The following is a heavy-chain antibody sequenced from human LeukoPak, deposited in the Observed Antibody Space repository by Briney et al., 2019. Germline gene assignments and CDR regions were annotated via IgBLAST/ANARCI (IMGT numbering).Heavy chain of an antibody. CDR2: IIPIFGTA. J-gene: IGHJ6*04. V-gene: IGHV1-69*13. Sequence: SVKVSCKASGRTFSSYAISWVRQAPGQGLEWMGGIIPIFGTANYAQKFQGRVTITADESTSTAYMELSSLRSEDTAVYYCASHVRSTAMDPWYYYGMDVWGKGTTVTVSS. D-gene: IGHD5-18*01. CDR3: ASHVRSTAMDPWYYYGMDV. CDR1: GRTFSSYA.